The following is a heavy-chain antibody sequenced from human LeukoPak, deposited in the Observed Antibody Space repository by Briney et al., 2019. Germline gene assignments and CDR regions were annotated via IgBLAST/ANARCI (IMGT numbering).Heavy chain of an antibody. CDR3: ARGLRGSGSYYIHYYYYYYMDV. J-gene: IGHJ6*03. D-gene: IGHD3-10*01. Sequence: QSGGSLRLSCAASGFTVSSNYMSWVRQAPGKGLEWVSYISSSGSTIYYADSVKGRFTISRDNAKNSLYLQMNSLRAEDTAVYYCARGLRGSGSYYIHYYYYYYMDVWGKGTTVTISS. CDR2: ISSSGSTI. CDR1: GFTVSSNY. V-gene: IGHV3-48*03.